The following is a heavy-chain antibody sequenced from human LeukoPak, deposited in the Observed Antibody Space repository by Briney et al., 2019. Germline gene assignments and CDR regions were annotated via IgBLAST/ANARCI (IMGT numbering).Heavy chain of an antibody. J-gene: IGHJ4*02. CDR1: GFTFSSYE. Sequence: LGGSLRLSCAASGFTFSSYEMNWIRQAPGKGLEWVSYISSSGSTIYYADSVKGRFTISRDNAKNSLYLQMNSLRAEDTAVYYCARDGMAAAGPKGDYWGQGTLVTVSS. V-gene: IGHV3-48*03. CDR2: ISSSGSTI. D-gene: IGHD6-13*01. CDR3: ARDGMAAAGPKGDY.